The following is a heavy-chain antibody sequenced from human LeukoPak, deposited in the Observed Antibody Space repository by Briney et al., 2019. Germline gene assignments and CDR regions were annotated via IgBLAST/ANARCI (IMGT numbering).Heavy chain of an antibody. D-gene: IGHD2-2*01. CDR1: GFTFSSYA. CDR3: AKEGYCSSTSCKDAFDI. Sequence: GGSLRLSCAASGFTFSSYAMHWVRQAPGKGLEWVAVISYDGSNKYYADSEKGRFTISRDNSKNTLYLQMNSLRAEDTAVYYCAKEGYCSSTSCKDAFDIWGQGTMVTVSS. CDR2: ISYDGSNK. J-gene: IGHJ3*02. V-gene: IGHV3-30-3*01.